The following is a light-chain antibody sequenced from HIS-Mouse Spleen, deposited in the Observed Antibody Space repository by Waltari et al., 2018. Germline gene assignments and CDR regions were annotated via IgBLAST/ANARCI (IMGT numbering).Light chain of an antibody. CDR1: SSNIGSNY. CDR2: RDH. V-gene: IGLV1-47*01. CDR3: AAWDNSLSGNV. J-gene: IGLJ1*01. Sequence: QSVLTQPPSASGTPGQRVTISCSGSSSNIGSNYVYWYQQPPGTAPKLLIYRDHHRPSGVPYSFSRSKSGTSASLTISGLRSEDEADYYCAAWDNSLSGNVFGTGTKVTVL.